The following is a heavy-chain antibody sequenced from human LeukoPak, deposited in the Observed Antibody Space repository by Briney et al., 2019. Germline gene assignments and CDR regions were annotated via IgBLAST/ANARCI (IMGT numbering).Heavy chain of an antibody. J-gene: IGHJ4*02. CDR3: ASTYQKDYYDSSGYHY. CDR2: ISYDGSNK. D-gene: IGHD3-22*01. Sequence: GGSLRLSCAASGFTFSSYAMHWVRQAPGKGLEWVAVISYDGSNKYYADSVKGRFTISRDNSKNTLYLQMNSLRAEDTAVYYCASTYQKDYYDSSGYHYWGQGTLVTVSS. CDR1: GFTFSSYA. V-gene: IGHV3-30-3*01.